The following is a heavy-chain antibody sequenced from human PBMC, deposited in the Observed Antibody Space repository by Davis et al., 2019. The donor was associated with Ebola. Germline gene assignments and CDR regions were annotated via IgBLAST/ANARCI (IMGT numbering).Heavy chain of an antibody. V-gene: IGHV4-30-4*01. CDR3: ARDCIAVAGTNWFDP. CDR2: IYYSGST. D-gene: IGHD6-19*01. Sequence: PSETLSLTCTVSGGSVSSGSYYWSWIRQPPGKGLEWIGYIYYSGSTYYNPSLKSRVTISVDTSKNQFSLKLSSVTAADTAVYYCARDCIAVAGTNWFDPWGQGTLVTVSS. J-gene: IGHJ5*02. CDR1: GGSVSSGSYY.